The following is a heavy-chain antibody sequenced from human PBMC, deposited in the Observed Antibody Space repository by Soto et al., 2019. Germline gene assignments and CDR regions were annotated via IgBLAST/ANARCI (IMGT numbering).Heavy chain of an antibody. CDR2: IYYSGST. J-gene: IGHJ6*02. V-gene: IGHV4-30-4*01. D-gene: IGHD1-1*01. Sequence: QVQLLESGPGLVKPSQTLSLTCTVSSGSISNADYYWSWIRQPPGKGLEWIGYIYYSGSTYYSPFLKSRVAMSVDTSKNQFSLKLKSVTAADTAVYYCARVLLERRHYFGMDVWGQGTTVTVSS. CDR3: ARVLLERRHYFGMDV. CDR1: SGSISNADYY.